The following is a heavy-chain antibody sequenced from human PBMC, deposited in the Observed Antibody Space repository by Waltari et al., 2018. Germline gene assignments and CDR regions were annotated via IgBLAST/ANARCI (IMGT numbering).Heavy chain of an antibody. CDR3: ARSRLRGYSYGD. D-gene: IGHD5-18*01. CDR1: GGSISSGGYY. J-gene: IGHJ4*02. Sequence: QVQLQESGPGLVKPSQTLSLTCTVSGGSISSGGYYWSWIRQHPGKGLEWIGYIYYSGSTYYNPALKSRVTISVDTAKNQFSLKLSSVTAADTAVYYCARSRLRGYSYGDWGQGTLVTVSS. V-gene: IGHV4-31*03. CDR2: IYYSGST.